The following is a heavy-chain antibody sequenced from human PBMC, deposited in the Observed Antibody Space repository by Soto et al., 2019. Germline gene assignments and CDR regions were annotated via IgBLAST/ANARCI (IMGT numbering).Heavy chain of an antibody. CDR1: GGTFSNYA. Sequence: QVQLVQSGAEVKKPGSSVKVSCKVSGGTFSNYAIDWVRLAPGHGHEWMGGIVPIFGTTYYTQKFQGRATIIADDSTTTAYLEMSSLRSEDTAIYYCARVEAVAGLYNYHGLDVWGQGTPVTVYS. V-gene: IGHV1-69*12. CDR3: ARVEAVAGLYNYHGLDV. D-gene: IGHD6-19*01. CDR2: IVPIFGTT. J-gene: IGHJ6*02.